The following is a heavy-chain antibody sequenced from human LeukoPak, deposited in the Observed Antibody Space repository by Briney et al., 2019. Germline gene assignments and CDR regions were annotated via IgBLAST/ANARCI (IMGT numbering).Heavy chain of an antibody. CDR2: ISYSGST. CDR1: GDSISSYY. J-gene: IGHJ4*02. CDR3: TRENRLFCPFAY. Sequence: SETLSLTCTVSGDSISSYYWNWIRQPPGKGLEWIGFISYSGSTNFNPSLESRVTISVDTSKNQFSLKLSSVTAADTAVYYCTRENRLFCPFAYWGQGVLVTVSS. V-gene: IGHV4-59*01. D-gene: IGHD2/OR15-2a*01.